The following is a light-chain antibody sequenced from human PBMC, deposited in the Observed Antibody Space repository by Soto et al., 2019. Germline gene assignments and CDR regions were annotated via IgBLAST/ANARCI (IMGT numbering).Light chain of an antibody. J-gene: IGLJ3*02. CDR1: TSNIGAGYD. V-gene: IGLV1-40*01. CDR2: SNS. CDR3: QSYDSSLSAAV. Sequence: QSVLTQPPSVSGAPGQTVIISCTGSTSNIGAGYDVPWYQQLPGTAPKLLIYSNSNRPSGVPDRLSGSKSGTSASLAITGLQVEDEADYYCQSYDSSLSAAVFGGGTKLTVL.